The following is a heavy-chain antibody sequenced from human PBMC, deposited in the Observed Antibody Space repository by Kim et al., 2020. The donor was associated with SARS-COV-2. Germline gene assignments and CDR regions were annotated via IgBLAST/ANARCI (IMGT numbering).Heavy chain of an antibody. Sequence: ASVKVSCKASGYTFTTYDINWVRQATGQGLEWMGWMNPNSGNTGYAQKFQGRVTMTRDASISTAYMELSSLKSEDMAVYYCARKGASDYWGQGTQVTVSS. CDR1: GYTFTTYD. CDR2: MNPNSGNT. J-gene: IGHJ4*02. V-gene: IGHV1-8*02. CDR3: ARKGASDY. D-gene: IGHD1-26*01.